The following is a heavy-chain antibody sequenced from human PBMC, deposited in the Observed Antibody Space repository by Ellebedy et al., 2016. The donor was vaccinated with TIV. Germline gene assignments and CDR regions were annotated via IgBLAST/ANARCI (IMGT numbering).Heavy chain of an antibody. CDR2: IRSKAYGGTT. J-gene: IGHJ6*02. V-gene: IGHV3-49*03. CDR1: GFTVSSNY. Sequence: GGSLRLXXAASGFTVSSNYMSWFRQAPGKGLEWVGFIRSKAYGGTTEYAASVKGRFTISRDDSKSIAYLQMNSLKTEDTAVYYCTRERRYSSSSYYYYGMDVWGQGTTVTVSS. CDR3: TRERRYSSSSYYYYGMDV. D-gene: IGHD6-6*01.